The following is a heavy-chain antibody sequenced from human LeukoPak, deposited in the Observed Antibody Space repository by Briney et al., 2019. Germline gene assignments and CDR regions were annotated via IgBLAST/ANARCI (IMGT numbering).Heavy chain of an antibody. Sequence: QPGGSLRLSCAASGFTFSIYDMPWVRQATGKGLEWVSAIGTVGDTYYPGSVKGRFTISRENAKNSLYLQMNSLRDGDTAVYYCARETLDIRGDYGWYFDLWGRGTLVTVSS. V-gene: IGHV3-13*01. D-gene: IGHD4-17*01. CDR3: ARETLDIRGDYGWYFDL. J-gene: IGHJ2*01. CDR1: GFTFSIYD. CDR2: IGTVGDT.